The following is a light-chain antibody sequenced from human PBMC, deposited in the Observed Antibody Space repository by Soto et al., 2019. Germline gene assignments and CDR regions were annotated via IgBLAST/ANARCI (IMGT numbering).Light chain of an antibody. CDR2: GAS. Sequence: ETVMTQSPATLSVSPGETATLSCRASQNVYTNLAWYQQKPGQAPRLLIYGASSRATGIPDRFSGSGSGTDFTLTISRLEPEDFAVYYCQQYGRSPWTFGQGTKV. CDR1: QNVYTN. V-gene: IGKV3-20*01. CDR3: QQYGRSPWT. J-gene: IGKJ1*01.